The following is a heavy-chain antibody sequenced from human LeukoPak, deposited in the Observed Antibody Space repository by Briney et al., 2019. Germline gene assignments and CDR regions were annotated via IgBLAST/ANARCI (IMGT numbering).Heavy chain of an antibody. J-gene: IGHJ5*02. CDR1: GFTFSSYA. V-gene: IGHV3-23*01. CDR2: ISGSGGST. CDR3: AKDRSSSWYGGWFDP. D-gene: IGHD6-13*01. Sequence: PGGSLRLSCAASGFTFSSYAMSSVRQAPGKGLEWVSAISGSGGSTYYADSVKGRFTISRDNSKNTLYLQMNSLRAEDTAVYYCAKDRSSSWYGGWFDPWGQGTLVTVSS.